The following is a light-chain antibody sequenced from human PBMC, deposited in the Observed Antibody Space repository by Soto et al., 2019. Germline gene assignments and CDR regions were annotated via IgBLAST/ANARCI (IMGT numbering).Light chain of an antibody. CDR3: QKYNSAPPT. J-gene: IGKJ1*01. V-gene: IGKV1-27*01. CDR2: AAS. Sequence: DIQMTQSPSSLSTSVGDRITITCRASQAISIYLAWYQQKPGKVPKPLIYAASTLQSGVPSRFSGSGSGTDFTLTISSLQPEDVATYYCQKYNSAPPTFGQGTKVEIK. CDR1: QAISIY.